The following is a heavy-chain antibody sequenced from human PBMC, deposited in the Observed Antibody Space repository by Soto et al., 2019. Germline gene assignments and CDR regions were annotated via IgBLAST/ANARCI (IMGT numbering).Heavy chain of an antibody. CDR3: ARTYSSSWYFDY. CDR1: GFTVSSNY. J-gene: IGHJ4*02. D-gene: IGHD6-13*01. CDR2: IYSGGST. Sequence: GGSLRLSCAASGFTVSSNYMSWVRQAPGKGLEWVSVIYSGGSTYYADSVKGRFTISRDNSKNTLYLQMNSLRAEDTAVYYCARTYSSSWYFDYWGQGTLVTVSS. V-gene: IGHV3-53*01.